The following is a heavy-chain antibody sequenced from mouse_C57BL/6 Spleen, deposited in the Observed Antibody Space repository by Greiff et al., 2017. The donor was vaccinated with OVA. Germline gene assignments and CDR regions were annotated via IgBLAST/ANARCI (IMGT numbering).Heavy chain of an antibody. CDR1: GFTFSDYG. V-gene: IGHV5-17*01. CDR2: ISSGSSTI. CDR3: ANDGYYWYFDV. D-gene: IGHD2-3*01. Sequence: EVKLVESGGGLVKPGGSLKLSCAASGFTFSDYGMHWVRQAPEKGLEWVAYISSGSSTIYYADTVKGRFTISRDNAKHTLFLQMTSLRSEDTAMYYCANDGYYWYFDVWGTGTTVTVSS. J-gene: IGHJ1*03.